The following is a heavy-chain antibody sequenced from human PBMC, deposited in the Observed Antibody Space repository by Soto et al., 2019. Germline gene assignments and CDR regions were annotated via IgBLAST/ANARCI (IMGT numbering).Heavy chain of an antibody. CDR1: GGSISTSSYY. V-gene: IGHV4-39*01. J-gene: IGHJ6*02. D-gene: IGHD3-16*01. Sequence: SETLSLTCTVYGGSISTSSYYWGWIRHPQGKGLECIGIIYYSGYTYYNPSLKSRVTISVDTSKNQFSLKLSSVTAADTAVYYCARHNGPLYVGYYYDMDVWGQGTTVT. CDR2: IYYSGYT. CDR3: ARHNGPLYVGYYYDMDV.